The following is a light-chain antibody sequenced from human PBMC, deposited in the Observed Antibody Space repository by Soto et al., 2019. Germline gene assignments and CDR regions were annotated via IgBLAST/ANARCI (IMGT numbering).Light chain of an antibody. CDR2: DVS. CDR3: SSYTSSSTYV. CDR1: SSDVGGYNY. J-gene: IGLJ1*01. V-gene: IGLV2-14*01. Sequence: SALTKPSSVTESPGRSITISCTGTSSDVGGYNYVSWYQQHPGKAPKLMIYDVSNRPSGVSNRFSGSKAGNTASLTISGLQAEDEADYYCSSYTSSSTYVFGTGTKVTVL.